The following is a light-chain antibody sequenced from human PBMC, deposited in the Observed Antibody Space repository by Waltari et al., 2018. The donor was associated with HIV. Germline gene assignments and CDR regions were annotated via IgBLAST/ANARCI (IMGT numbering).Light chain of an antibody. V-gene: IGLV1-40*01. J-gene: IGLJ3*02. Sequence: QSVLTQPPSVSGAPGPRFTLSCPWSSSHLGAGSDVPWSQQLPGTAPKLLIDRNSHRPTGVPDRFSGSNSGTSASLAITGLQTEDETVYYCQSYDRSLTSWVFGGGTKLTVL. CDR1: SSHLGAGSD. CDR2: RNS. CDR3: QSYDRSLTSWV.